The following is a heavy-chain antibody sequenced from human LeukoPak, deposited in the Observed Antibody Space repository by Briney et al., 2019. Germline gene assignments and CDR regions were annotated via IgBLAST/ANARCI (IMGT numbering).Heavy chain of an antibody. CDR2: INSDGSIT. CDR3: ARVQLADYGVDY. Sequence: TGGSLRLSCAASGFTFTTYWMHWVRQAPGKGLVWVSHINSDGSITSYADSVKGRFTISRDNAKNTLYLQMNSLRAEDTAVYYCARVQLADYGVDYWGQGTLVTVSS. CDR1: GFTFTTYW. J-gene: IGHJ4*02. D-gene: IGHD4-17*01. V-gene: IGHV3-74*01.